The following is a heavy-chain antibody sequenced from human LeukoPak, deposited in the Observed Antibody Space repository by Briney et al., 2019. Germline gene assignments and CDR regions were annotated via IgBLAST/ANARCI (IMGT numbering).Heavy chain of an antibody. Sequence: ASVKVSCKASGYTFTRYYMHWVRQAPGQGGEWMGWINPNSGGTNYAQKFQGRVTMTRDTSISTAYMELSRLRSDDTAVYYCARPRGTADYYYYGMDVWGQGTTVTVSS. V-gene: IGHV1-2*02. D-gene: IGHD5-12*01. CDR3: ARPRGTADYYYYGMDV. CDR2: INPNSGGT. CDR1: GYTFTRYY. J-gene: IGHJ6*02.